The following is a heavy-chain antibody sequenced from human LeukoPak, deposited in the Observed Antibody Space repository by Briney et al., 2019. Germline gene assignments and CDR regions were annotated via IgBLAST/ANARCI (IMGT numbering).Heavy chain of an antibody. J-gene: IGHJ4*02. CDR1: GGSFSGYY. Sequence: PSETLSLTCAVYGGSFSGYYWSWIRQPPGKGLEWIGEINHSGSTNYNPFLKSRVTISVDTSKNQFSLKLSSVTAADTAVYYCASWWLAAASGVNYWGQGTLVTVSS. CDR2: INHSGST. CDR3: ASWWLAAASGVNY. D-gene: IGHD6-13*01. V-gene: IGHV4-34*01.